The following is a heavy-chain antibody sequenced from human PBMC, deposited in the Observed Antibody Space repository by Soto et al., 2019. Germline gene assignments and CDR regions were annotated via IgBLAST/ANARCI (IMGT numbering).Heavy chain of an antibody. V-gene: IGHV1-3*01. CDR2: INAGNGNT. CDR3: ARECEVLWIWFDP. D-gene: IGHD3-10*01. CDR1: GYTFTSYV. Sequence: ASVKVSCKASGYTFTSYVMHWVRQAPGQRLEWMGWINAGNGNTEYSQKFQGRVTITSDTSASTAYMELSSLKSEDTAVYYCARECEVLWIWFDPRGQRTLVTVSS. J-gene: IGHJ5*02.